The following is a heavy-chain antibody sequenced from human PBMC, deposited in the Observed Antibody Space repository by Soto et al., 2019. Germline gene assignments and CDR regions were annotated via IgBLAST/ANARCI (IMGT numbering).Heavy chain of an antibody. CDR2: IIPVFDKA. CDR1: GGSFGSSA. Sequence: QVQLVQSGADVKKPGSSVKVSCKTSGGSFGSSAISWVRQAPAQGLEWMGEIIPVFDKANYAQHFQGRLTVTAGELTGTVFMEWSSRRSEDTAVYFCARLRRDWGEAFDLWGLGTFVTVSS. D-gene: IGHD3-16*01. CDR3: ARLRRDWGEAFDL. V-gene: IGHV1-69*01. J-gene: IGHJ3*01.